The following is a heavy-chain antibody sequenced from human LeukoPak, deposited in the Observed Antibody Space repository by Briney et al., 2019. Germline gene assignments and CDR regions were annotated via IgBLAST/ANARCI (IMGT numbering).Heavy chain of an antibody. CDR3: AKGLSDAMIVVVITS. CDR2: IVGSSNIT. Sequence: GGSLRLSCAASGFTFTSYAMTWVRQAPGKGLECISVIVGSSNITYYADSVKGRFTISRDNSKNTLYLQMNSLRAEDTAVYYCAKGLSDAMIVVVITSWGQGTLVTVSS. V-gene: IGHV3-23*01. CDR1: GFTFTSYA. D-gene: IGHD3-22*01. J-gene: IGHJ4*02.